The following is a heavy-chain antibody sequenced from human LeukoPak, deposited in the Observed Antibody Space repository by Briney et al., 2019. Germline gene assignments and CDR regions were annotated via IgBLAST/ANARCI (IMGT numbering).Heavy chain of an antibody. D-gene: IGHD2-2*01. CDR3: AAMIIGGRDY. J-gene: IGHJ4*02. V-gene: IGHV3-74*01. CDR1: GLTFSRYY. CDR2: LAGDGNYI. Sequence: GGSLRLSCAASGLTFSRYYMHWVRQAPGKGPEWVSRLAGDGNYILYADSVKGRFRISRDNAKNTVYLQMSSLRAEDTAVYYCAAMIIGGRDYWGQGTLVTVSS.